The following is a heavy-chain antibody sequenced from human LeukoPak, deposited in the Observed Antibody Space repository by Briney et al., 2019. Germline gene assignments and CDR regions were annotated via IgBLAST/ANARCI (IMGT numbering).Heavy chain of an antibody. J-gene: IGHJ4*02. CDR3: ARDRGRGYCSSTSCHEFDY. D-gene: IGHD2-2*01. CDR1: GFTFSSYA. CDR2: ISYDESNK. Sequence: GGSLRLSCAASGFTFSSYAMHWVRQAPGKGLEWVAVISYDESNKYYADSVKGRFTISRDNSKNTLYLRMNSLRDEDTAVYYCARDRGRGYCSSTSCHEFDYWGQGTLVTVSS. V-gene: IGHV3-30-3*01.